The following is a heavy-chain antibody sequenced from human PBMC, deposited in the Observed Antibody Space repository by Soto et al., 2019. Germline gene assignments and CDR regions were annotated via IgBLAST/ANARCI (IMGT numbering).Heavy chain of an antibody. Sequence: GGSLRLSCAASGFKFSSYAMSWVRQAPGKGLEWVGFIRSKAYGGTTEYAATVKGRFTITRDDSKSIAYLQMNSLKTEDTAVYYCSPVLLWFGGFYWGQGTLVTVSS. V-gene: IGHV3-49*04. CDR2: IRSKAYGGTT. D-gene: IGHD3-10*01. J-gene: IGHJ4*02. CDR1: GFKFSSYA. CDR3: SPVLLWFGGFY.